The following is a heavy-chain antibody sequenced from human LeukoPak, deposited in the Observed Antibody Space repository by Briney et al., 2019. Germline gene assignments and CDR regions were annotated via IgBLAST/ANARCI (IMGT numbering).Heavy chain of an antibody. V-gene: IGHV4-39*01. CDR3: ARSNSYGPLDVIWFDP. CDR2: IYYSGST. CDR1: GGSISSSSYY. D-gene: IGHD5-18*01. Sequence: SETLSLTCTVSGGSISSSSYYWGWIRQPPGKGLEWIGSIYYSGSTYYNPSLKSRVTISVDTSKNQFSLKLSSVTAADTAVYYCARSNSYGPLDVIWFDPWGQGTLVTVSS. J-gene: IGHJ5*02.